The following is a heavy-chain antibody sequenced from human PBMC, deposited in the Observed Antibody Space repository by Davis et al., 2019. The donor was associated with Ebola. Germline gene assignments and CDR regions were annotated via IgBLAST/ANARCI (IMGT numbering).Heavy chain of an antibody. V-gene: IGHV3-9*01. CDR1: GFTFDDYA. CDR2: IGSSSNGR. J-gene: IGHJ6*02. D-gene: IGHD2-21*01. CDR3: AKDLLWWSASDV. Sequence: PGGSLRLSCAASGFTFDDYAMHWVRQAPGKGLEWVSGIGSSSNGRHYADSVKGRFTISRDDSKNTVYLQMNSLRAEDTAVYYCAKDLLWWSASDVWGQGTTVTVSS.